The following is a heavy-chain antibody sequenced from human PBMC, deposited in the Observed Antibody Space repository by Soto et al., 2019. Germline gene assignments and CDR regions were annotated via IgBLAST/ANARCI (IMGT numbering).Heavy chain of an antibody. D-gene: IGHD3-9*01. V-gene: IGHV1-69*16. CDR3: ERGSVVMTGTNAQLAH. CDR2: ILPVLGNT. Sequence: QVQLVQSGPQVKKPGSSVKVSCTASGGTFGRYTISWLRQAPGQGLEWMGGILPVLGNTNVAQRFQDRLTFTADESTSTAYWELSSLRPADTAVAYCERGSVVMTGTNAQLAHWGQGILVTVSS. CDR1: GGTFGRYT. J-gene: IGHJ1*01.